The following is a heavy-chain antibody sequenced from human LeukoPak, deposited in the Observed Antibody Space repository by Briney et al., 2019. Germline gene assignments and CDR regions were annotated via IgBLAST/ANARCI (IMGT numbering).Heavy chain of an antibody. D-gene: IGHD6-19*01. CDR1: GFTVSSNY. J-gene: IGHJ4*02. CDR2: IYSGGST. Sequence: GGSLRLXCAASGFTVSSNYMSWVRRAPGKGLEWVSVIYSGGSTYYADSVKGRFTISRDNSKNTLYLQMNSLRAEDTAVYYCASSFIYSSGCDYWGQGTLVTVSS. CDR3: ASSFIYSSGCDY. V-gene: IGHV3-53*01.